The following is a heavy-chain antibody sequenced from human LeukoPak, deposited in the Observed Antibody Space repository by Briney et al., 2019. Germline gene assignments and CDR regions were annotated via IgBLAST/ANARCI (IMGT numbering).Heavy chain of an antibody. CDR1: GGSISSGTYY. Sequence: SETLSLTCTVSGGSISSGTYYWSWIRQPAGKGLEWIGRIDGSGTTNYNPSVKSRVTISVDTSKSQLSLKLSSVTAADTAVYYCARGTLYRGWSYYLDFWGQGSQVTVSS. CDR3: ARGTLYRGWSYYLDF. V-gene: IGHV4-61*02. D-gene: IGHD6-19*01. CDR2: IDGSGTT. J-gene: IGHJ4*02.